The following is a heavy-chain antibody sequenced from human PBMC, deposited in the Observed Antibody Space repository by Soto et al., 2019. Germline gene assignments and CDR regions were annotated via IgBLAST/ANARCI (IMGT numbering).Heavy chain of an antibody. Sequence: QVQLVQSGAEVRKPGASVTVSCRSSGDSFNDYYIHWVRQAPGQGVEWMGWINPNGGVTKYAQKFQGWASMTRDTPIRTVYMQLSRLRSDDTAVYYCARESGGATATLDYYYFYMDVWGTGTTVTVSS. V-gene: IGHV1-2*04. J-gene: IGHJ6*03. CDR2: INPNGGVT. CDR1: GDSFNDYY. D-gene: IGHD5-12*01. CDR3: ARESGGATATLDYYYFYMDV.